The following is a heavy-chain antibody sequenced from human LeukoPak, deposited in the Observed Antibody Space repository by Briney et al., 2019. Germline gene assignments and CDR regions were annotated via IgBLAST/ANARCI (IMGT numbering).Heavy chain of an antibody. J-gene: IGHJ4*02. Sequence: GGSLRLSCAASGFTFNSNGMHWVRQAPGKGLEWVAFIRYDGTNKYYADSVKGRFTISRDNSKNSLYLQMNSLRAEDTALYYCAKDQSRGRGGYYFDYWGQGTLVTVSS. D-gene: IGHD3-10*01. CDR3: AKDQSRGRGGYYFDY. V-gene: IGHV3-30*02. CDR1: GFTFNSNG. CDR2: IRYDGTNK.